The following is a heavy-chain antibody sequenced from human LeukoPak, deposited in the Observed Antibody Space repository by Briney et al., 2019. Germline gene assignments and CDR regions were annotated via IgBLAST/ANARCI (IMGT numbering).Heavy chain of an antibody. CDR1: GYTFTSYY. CDR3: ARLSEPYYYYYGMDV. Sequence: GASVKVSCKASGYTFTSYYMHWVRQAPGQGLEWMGIINPSGGSTSYAQKFQGRVTMTRDTSTSTVYMELSSLRSEDTAVYYCARLSEPYYYYYGMDVWGQGTTVTVSS. J-gene: IGHJ6*02. V-gene: IGHV1-46*01. CDR2: INPSGGST.